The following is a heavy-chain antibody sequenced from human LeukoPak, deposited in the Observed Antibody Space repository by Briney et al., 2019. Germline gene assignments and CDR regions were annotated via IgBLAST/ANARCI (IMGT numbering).Heavy chain of an antibody. CDR1: GFTFDDYA. V-gene: IGHV3-9*01. CDR2: ISWNSGSI. Sequence: GGSLRLSCAASGFTFDDYAMHWVRQAPGEGLEWVSGISWNSGSIGYADSVKGRFTISRDNAKNSLYLQMNSLRPEDTALYYCAKDIRGNPWYYGMDVWGQGTTVTVSS. J-gene: IGHJ6*02. D-gene: IGHD4-4*01. CDR3: AKDIRGNPWYYGMDV.